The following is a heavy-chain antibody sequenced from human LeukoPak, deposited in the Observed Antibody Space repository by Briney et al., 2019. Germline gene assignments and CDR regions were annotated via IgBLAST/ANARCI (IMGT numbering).Heavy chain of an antibody. CDR1: GYTFTGYY. J-gene: IGHJ4*02. Sequence: ASVKVSCKASGYTFTGYYMHWVRQAPGQGLEWMGRINPNSGGTNYAQKFQGRVTMTRDTSISTAYMELSRLRSDDTAVYYCARDVNRIAVASAGSWAYWGQGTLVTVSS. V-gene: IGHV1-2*06. D-gene: IGHD6-19*01. CDR2: INPNSGGT. CDR3: ARDVNRIAVASAGSWAY.